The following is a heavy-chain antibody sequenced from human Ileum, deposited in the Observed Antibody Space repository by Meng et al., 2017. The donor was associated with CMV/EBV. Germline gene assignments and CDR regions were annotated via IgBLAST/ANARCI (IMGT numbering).Heavy chain of an antibody. J-gene: IGHJ4*02. CDR3: ANVRLRY. D-gene: IGHD2-21*01. Sequence: GESLKISCEASGFTFSDYWIHWVRQAPGKGLVRVSSINGDGNRTSYADSVKGRFSISRDNAKNTVYVQMNSLRAEDTAVYYCANVRLRYWGQGTLVTVSS. CDR1: GFTFSDYW. CDR2: INGDGNRT. V-gene: IGHV3-74*01.